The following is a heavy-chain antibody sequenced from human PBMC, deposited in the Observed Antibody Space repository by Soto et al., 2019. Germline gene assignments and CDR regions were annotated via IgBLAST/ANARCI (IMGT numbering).Heavy chain of an antibody. CDR1: GGSVSGSDYY. J-gene: IGHJ4*02. CDR3: ARDKSEGFNHLFDY. Sequence: KTSETLSLTCTVSGGSVSGSDYYWSWIRQPPGKGLEWIGYVYYTGSANYNPSLKSRVTMSVDTSKNQFSLKLSSVTAADTAVYYCARDKSEGFNHLFDYWGQGTLVTVSS. CDR2: VYYTGSA. V-gene: IGHV4-61*08.